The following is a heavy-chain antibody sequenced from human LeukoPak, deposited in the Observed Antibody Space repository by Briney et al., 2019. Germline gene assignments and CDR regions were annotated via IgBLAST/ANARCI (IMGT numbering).Heavy chain of an antibody. CDR1: GFTFSSSA. CDR3: ARGETGESHFDY. V-gene: IGHV3-23*01. CDR2: ISNNGGYT. J-gene: IGHJ4*02. Sequence: GGSLRLSCAASGFTFSSSAMSWVRQAPGKGLEWVSAISNNGGYTYYADSVQGRFTISRDNSKSTLCLQMNSLRAEDTAVYYCARGETGESHFDYWGQGTLVTVSS. D-gene: IGHD7-27*01.